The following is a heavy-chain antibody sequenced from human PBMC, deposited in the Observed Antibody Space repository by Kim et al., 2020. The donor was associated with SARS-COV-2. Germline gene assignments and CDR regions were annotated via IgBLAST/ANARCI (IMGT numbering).Heavy chain of an antibody. V-gene: IGHV4-39*02. D-gene: IGHD3-10*01. CDR2: IYYSGST. CDR3: AGEITMVRGVIIKDYYYYGMAV. J-gene: IGHJ6*02. CDR1: GGSISSSSYY. Sequence: SETLSLTCTVSGGSISSSSYYWGWIRQPPGKGLEWIGSIYYSGSTYYNPSLKSRVTISVDTSKNQFSLKLSSVTAADTAVYYCAGEITMVRGVIIKDYYYYGMAVWGQGTPVTVSS.